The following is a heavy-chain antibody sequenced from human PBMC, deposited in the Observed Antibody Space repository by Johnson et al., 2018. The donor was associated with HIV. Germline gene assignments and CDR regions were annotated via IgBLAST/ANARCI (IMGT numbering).Heavy chain of an antibody. J-gene: IGHJ3*02. Sequence: VTLVESGGGLVQPGGSLRLSCAASGLTFSSYAMSWVRQAPGKGLEWVSVIYSGGSTYYADSVKGRFTISRDNSKNTLYLQMNSLRAEDTAVYYCASFGLAVAADAFDIWGQGTMVTVSS. V-gene: IGHV3-66*01. CDR3: ASFGLAVAADAFDI. D-gene: IGHD6-19*01. CDR1: GLTFSSYA. CDR2: IYSGGST.